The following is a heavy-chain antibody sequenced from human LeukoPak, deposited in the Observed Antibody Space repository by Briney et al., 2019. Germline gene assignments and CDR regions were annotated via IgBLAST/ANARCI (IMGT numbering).Heavy chain of an antibody. CDR3: ARVRNILTGYVPFDY. D-gene: IGHD3-9*01. CDR2: ISYDGSNK. J-gene: IGHJ4*02. V-gene: IGHV3-30-3*01. Sequence: SGGSLRLSCAASGFTFSSYAMHWVGQAPGKGLEWVAFISYDGSNKYYADSVKGRFTISRDNSKNTLYLQMNSLRAEDTAVYYCARVRNILTGYVPFDYWGQGTLVTVSS. CDR1: GFTFSSYA.